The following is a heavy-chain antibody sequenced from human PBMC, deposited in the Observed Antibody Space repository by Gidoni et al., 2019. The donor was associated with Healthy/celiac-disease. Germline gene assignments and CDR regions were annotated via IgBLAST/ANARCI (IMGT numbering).Heavy chain of an antibody. V-gene: IGHV3-48*01. J-gene: IGHJ4*02. CDR3: ARARCGGDCM. CDR2: ISSSSSTI. CDR1: GFTFSSYR. D-gene: IGHD2-21*01. Sequence: EVQLVESGGGLVQQGGAVRLSLPAAGFTFSSYRMNLVRQAPGKGLEWVSYISSSSSTIYYADSVKGRFTISRDNAKNSLYLQMNSLRAEDTAVYYCARARCGGDCMWGQGTLVTVSS.